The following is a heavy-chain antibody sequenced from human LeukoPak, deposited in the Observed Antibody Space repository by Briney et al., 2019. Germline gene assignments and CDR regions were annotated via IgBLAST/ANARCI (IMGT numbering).Heavy chain of an antibody. V-gene: IGHV4-61*02. CDR1: GDSISSGIHY. CDR2: IYTSGST. Sequence: PSETLSLTCTVSGDSISSGIHYWNWIRQPAGKGLEWIGRIYTSGSTNYNPSLKSRVTISLDTSKNQFSLKLSSVTAADTAVYYCARARNYYDSSGFYYEGDAFDIWGQGTMVTVSS. D-gene: IGHD3-22*01. J-gene: IGHJ3*02. CDR3: ARARNYYDSSGFYYEGDAFDI.